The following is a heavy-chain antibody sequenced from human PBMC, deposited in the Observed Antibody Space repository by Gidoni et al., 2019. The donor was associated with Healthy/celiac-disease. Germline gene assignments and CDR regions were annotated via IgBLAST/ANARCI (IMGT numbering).Heavy chain of an antibody. CDR3: AKNLWFGELVYYFDY. Sequence: EVQLLVSGGGLVQPGGSLRLSCEASGFTFSSYAMSWVRQAPGKGLEWVSAIRCSGGSTYYVDSVKGLFTISRDNSKNTLYLQMNSLRAEDTAVYYCAKNLWFGELVYYFDYWGQGTLVTVSS. D-gene: IGHD3-10*01. V-gene: IGHV3-23*01. CDR1: GFTFSSYA. CDR2: IRCSGGST. J-gene: IGHJ4*02.